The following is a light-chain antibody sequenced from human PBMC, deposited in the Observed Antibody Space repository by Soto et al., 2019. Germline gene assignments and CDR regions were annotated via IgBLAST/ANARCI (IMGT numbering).Light chain of an antibody. CDR1: RSNIGTNT. CDR2: TND. Sequence: QSVLTQSPSTSGNPGQRVTISCSGSRSNIGTNTGNWYQQRPGTAPKLLIYTNDQRPSGVPDRFSGSKSGTSASLAISGLQSEDEADYYCAAWDDSLNGWVFGGGTKLTVL. CDR3: AAWDDSLNGWV. V-gene: IGLV1-44*01. J-gene: IGLJ3*02.